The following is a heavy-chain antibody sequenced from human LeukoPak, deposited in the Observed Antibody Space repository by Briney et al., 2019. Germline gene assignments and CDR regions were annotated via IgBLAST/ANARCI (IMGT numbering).Heavy chain of an antibody. Sequence: PGGSLRLSCAASGFTFSRHGMHWVRQAPGKGLEWVANIEQDGSEKNYVDSVKGRFTISRDSAKNSLYLQMNSLTTDDTAVYYCARDLGYSQFDSWGQGTLVTVSS. V-gene: IGHV3-7*01. CDR1: GFTFSRHG. CDR3: ARDLGYSQFDS. D-gene: IGHD5-18*01. CDR2: IEQDGSEK. J-gene: IGHJ5*01.